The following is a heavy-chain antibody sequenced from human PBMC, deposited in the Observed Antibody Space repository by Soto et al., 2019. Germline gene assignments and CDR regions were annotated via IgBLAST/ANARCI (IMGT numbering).Heavy chain of an antibody. CDR3: ARCRADIVATITDY. CDR1: GGSISSGGYY. V-gene: IGHV4-31*03. D-gene: IGHD5-12*01. J-gene: IGHJ4*02. Sequence: QVQLPESGPGLVKPSQTLSLTCTVSGGSISSGGYYWSWIRQHPGQGLEWIWYIYYSGSPYYNPSLKSRVTTSVDTSKSQFSLKLSSVTAADTAVYYCARCRADIVATITDYWGQGTLVTVSS. CDR2: IYYSGSP.